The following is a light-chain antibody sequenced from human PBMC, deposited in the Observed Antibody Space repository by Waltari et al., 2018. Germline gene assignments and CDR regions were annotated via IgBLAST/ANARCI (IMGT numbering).Light chain of an antibody. CDR3: GTWDDSLSAYV. J-gene: IGLJ1*01. CDR1: SPNVGNIH. V-gene: IGLV1-51*01. Sequence: QSVLTQPPSVSASPGQMVTISCSRSSPNVGNIHASWSQQLPGTAPKLLIYDRNKLPSGLPDRFPGSQSGTSATLGITGLQTGDEADYYCGTWDDSLSAYVFGPATKVTVL. CDR2: DRN.